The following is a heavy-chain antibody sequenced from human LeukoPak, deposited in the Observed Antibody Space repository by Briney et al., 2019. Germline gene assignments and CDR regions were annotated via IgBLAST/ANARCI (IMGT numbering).Heavy chain of an antibody. CDR1: GFTFTDYW. D-gene: IGHD6-13*01. Sequence: GGSLRLSCAVSGFTFTDYWMNWVRQAPGKGLEWVTSIRQDGGGKSYVDSVKGRFTISRDNIKSSLYLQINSLRAEDTAVFYCARDGTAAGLYFDLWGQGTLVTVSS. CDR3: ARDGTAAGLYFDL. V-gene: IGHV3-7*01. CDR2: IRQDGGGK. J-gene: IGHJ4*01.